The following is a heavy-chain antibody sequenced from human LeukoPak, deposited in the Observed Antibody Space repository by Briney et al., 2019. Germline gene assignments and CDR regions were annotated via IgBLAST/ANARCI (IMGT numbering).Heavy chain of an antibody. Sequence: SETLSLTCAVYGGSFSGYYWSWIRQPPGKGLEWIGEINHSGSTNYNPSLKSRVTISVATSKNQFSLKLSSVTAADTAVYYCARGRRDDSGWFSYYYYGMDVWGQGTTVTVSS. CDR3: ARGRRDDSGWFSYYYYGMDV. J-gene: IGHJ6*02. CDR1: GGSFSGYY. V-gene: IGHV4-34*01. CDR2: INHSGST. D-gene: IGHD6-19*01.